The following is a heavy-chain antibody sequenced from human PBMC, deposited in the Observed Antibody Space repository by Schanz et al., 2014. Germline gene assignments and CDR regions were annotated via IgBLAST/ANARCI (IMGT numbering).Heavy chain of an antibody. J-gene: IGHJ4*02. V-gene: IGHV3-30*18. D-gene: IGHD2-21*01. CDR3: AKSKSQLPLFDY. CDR1: GFNFSNYD. Sequence: QVQLVESGGGVVQPGRSLRLSCAASGFNFSNYDIHWVRQAPGKGLEWVALIYYNGTNKYYADSVKGRFTISRDNSQNTLYLQMNSLRADDTAVYYCAKSKSQLPLFDYWGQGTLVAVSS. CDR2: IYYNGTNK.